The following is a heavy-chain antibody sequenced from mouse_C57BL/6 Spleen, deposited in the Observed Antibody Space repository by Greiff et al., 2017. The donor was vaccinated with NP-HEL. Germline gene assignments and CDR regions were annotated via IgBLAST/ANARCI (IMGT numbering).Heavy chain of an antibody. Sequence: EVKLVESGGGLVKPGGSLKLSCAASGFTFSDYGMHWVRQAPEKGLEWVAYISSGSSTIYYADTVKGRFTISRDNAKNTLFLQMTSLRSEDTAMYYCATYYSNYVGYYYAMDYWGQGTSVTVSS. V-gene: IGHV5-17*01. J-gene: IGHJ4*01. D-gene: IGHD2-5*01. CDR2: ISSGSSTI. CDR1: GFTFSDYG. CDR3: ATYYSNYVGYYYAMDY.